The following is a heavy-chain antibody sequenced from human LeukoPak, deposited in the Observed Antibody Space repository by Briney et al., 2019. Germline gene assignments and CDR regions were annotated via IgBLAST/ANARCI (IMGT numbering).Heavy chain of an antibody. CDR1: GYTFTSYA. CDR2: INTNTGNP. Sequence: ASVKVSCKASGYTFTSYAMNWVRQAPGQGLEWMGWINTNTGNPTYAQGFTGRFVFSLDTSVSTAYQQISSLKAEDTAVYYCAREGGVRGVIISSWFDPWGQGTLVTVSS. D-gene: IGHD3-10*01. J-gene: IGHJ5*02. V-gene: IGHV7-4-1*02. CDR3: AREGGVRGVIISSWFDP.